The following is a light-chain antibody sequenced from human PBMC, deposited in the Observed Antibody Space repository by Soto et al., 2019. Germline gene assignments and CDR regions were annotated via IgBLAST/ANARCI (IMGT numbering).Light chain of an antibody. V-gene: IGKV1-5*01. Sequence: DIQMTQSPSTLSASVGDRVTITCRASQSISSWLAWYQQKPGKAPKLLIYSVSNLDSGVPSRFSGSGSGTEFHLTISSLQPDDFATYYCQQFSSYSRTFGQGTKVEMK. CDR1: QSISSW. J-gene: IGKJ1*01. CDR3: QQFSSYSRT. CDR2: SVS.